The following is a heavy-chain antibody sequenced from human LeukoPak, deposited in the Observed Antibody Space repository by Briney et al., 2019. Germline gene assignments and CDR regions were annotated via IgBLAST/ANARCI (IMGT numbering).Heavy chain of an antibody. D-gene: IGHD5-18*01. CDR3: ARAAYSYGPRDPFDY. CDR2: INPNSGGT. CDR1: GYTFTGYY. J-gene: IGHJ4*02. V-gene: IGHV1-2*02. Sequence: GASVKVSCKASGYTFTGYYMHWVRQAPGQGLEWMGWINPNSGGTNYAQKFQGRVTMTRDTSISTAYMELSRLRSDDTAVYYCARAAYSYGPRDPFDYWGQGTLVTVSS.